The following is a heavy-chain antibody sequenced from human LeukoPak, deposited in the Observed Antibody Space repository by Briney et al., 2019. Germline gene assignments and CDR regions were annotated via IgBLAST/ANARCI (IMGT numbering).Heavy chain of an antibody. V-gene: IGHV4-59*01. J-gene: IGHJ5*02. CDR2: ISYSGST. D-gene: IGHD3-22*01. Sequence: SETLSLTCTVSGDSISSDYWSWIRQPPGKGLEWIGYISYSGSTNYNSSLKSRVTISVDTSKNQFSLKLSSVTAADTAVYYCARDYSSGYYYGLGWFDPWGQGTLVTVSS. CDR1: GDSISSDY. CDR3: ARDYSSGYYYGLGWFDP.